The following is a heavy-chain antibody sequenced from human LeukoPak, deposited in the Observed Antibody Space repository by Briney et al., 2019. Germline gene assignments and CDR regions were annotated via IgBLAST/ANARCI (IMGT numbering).Heavy chain of an antibody. CDR2: INPNSGGT. CDR3: ARDDCSGGSCYGDGWFDP. J-gene: IGHJ5*02. Sequence: GASVKVSCKASGYTFTGYYMHWVRQAPGQWLEWMGWINPNSGGTNYAQKFQGRVTMTRDTSISTAYMELSRLRSDDTAVYYCARDDCSGGSCYGDGWFDPWGQGTLVTVSS. V-gene: IGHV1-2*02. CDR1: GYTFTGYY. D-gene: IGHD2-15*01.